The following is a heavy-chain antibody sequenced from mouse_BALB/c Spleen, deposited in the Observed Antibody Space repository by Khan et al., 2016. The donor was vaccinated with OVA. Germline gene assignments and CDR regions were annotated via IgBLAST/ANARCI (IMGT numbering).Heavy chain of an antibody. J-gene: IGHJ4*01. CDR1: GFTFSSFG. D-gene: IGHD2-3*01. CDR2: IISCRSTI. V-gene: IGHV5-17*02. Sequence: EVELVASGGGLVQPGGSRTLSCAASGFTFSSFGMHWVRQAPAQGLEWVAYIISCRSTIYYADPVKGRFTITRDKSKNPLFLQLTRLTSEDTAMYYCARRRNYDGYYGGAMDYWGQGTSVTVSS. CDR3: ARRRNYDGYYGGAMDY.